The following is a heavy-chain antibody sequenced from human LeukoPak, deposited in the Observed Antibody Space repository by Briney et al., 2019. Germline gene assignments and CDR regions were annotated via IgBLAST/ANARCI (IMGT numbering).Heavy chain of an antibody. Sequence: PGGSLRLSCAASGFTFSSYGMHWVRQAPGKGLEWVANIKQDGSEKYYVDSVKGRFTISRDNAKNSLYLQMNSLRAEDTAVYYCARAMGYSGSYYGYWGQGTLVTVSS. CDR3: ARAMGYSGSYYGY. CDR1: GFTFSSYG. CDR2: IKQDGSEK. J-gene: IGHJ4*02. V-gene: IGHV3-7*01. D-gene: IGHD1-26*01.